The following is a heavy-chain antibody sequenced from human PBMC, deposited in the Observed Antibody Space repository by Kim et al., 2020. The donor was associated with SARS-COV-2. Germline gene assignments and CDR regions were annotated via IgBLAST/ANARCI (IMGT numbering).Heavy chain of an antibody. D-gene: IGHD5-18*01. CDR3: ARGLGARYRLPFDY. V-gene: IGHV3-23*01. CDR2: ISVSGSNT. CDR1: GFTFGIFA. J-gene: IGHJ4*02. Sequence: GGSLRLSCTTSGFTFGIFAMNWVRQAPGKGLEWVSAISVSGSNTYYGESMKGRFTISRDNSRNTLYLQMNSLRAEDTAVYYCARGLGARYRLPFDYWGQGAQVTVSS.